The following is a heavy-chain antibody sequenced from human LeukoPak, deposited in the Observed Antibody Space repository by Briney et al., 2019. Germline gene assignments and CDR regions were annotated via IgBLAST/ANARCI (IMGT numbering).Heavy chain of an antibody. Sequence: PGGSLRLSCTASEFTIGDYTMSWVRQAPGKGLEWVIFIRSKAYGGTTEYAASVKGRFTISRDDSKSNAYLQMNSLKTEDTAVYYCTPTYYGHVWAFDIWGHGTMVTVSS. V-gene: IGHV3-49*04. J-gene: IGHJ3*02. CDR1: EFTIGDYT. CDR3: TPTYYGHVWAFDI. D-gene: IGHD3-16*01. CDR2: IRSKAYGGTT.